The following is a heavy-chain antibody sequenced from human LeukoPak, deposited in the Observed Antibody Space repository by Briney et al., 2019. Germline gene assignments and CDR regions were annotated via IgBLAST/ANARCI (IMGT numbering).Heavy chain of an antibody. J-gene: IGHJ4*02. CDR3: TNSNWYIRN. CDR2: IGTDGSTT. V-gene: IGHV3-74*01. Sequence: GGSLRLSCAASGFTFSSYSMHWVRQAPGEGLVWVSRIGTDGSTTGYADSVKGRFTISRDNVKNTVYLQMNSLRVEDTAVYYCTNSNWYIRNWGQGTLVTDSS. D-gene: IGHD1/OR15-1a*01. CDR1: GFTFSSYS.